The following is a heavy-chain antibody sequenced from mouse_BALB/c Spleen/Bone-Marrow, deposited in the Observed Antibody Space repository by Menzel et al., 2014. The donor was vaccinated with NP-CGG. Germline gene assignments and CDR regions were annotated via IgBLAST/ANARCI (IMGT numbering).Heavy chain of an antibody. CDR1: GFIFSSYG. CDR2: ISSGGSST. J-gene: IGHJ2*01. CDR3: TRRPLQANSYFDC. D-gene: IGHD3-2*02. V-gene: IGHV5-6*02. Sequence: EVMLVESGGDLVKPGGSLKLSCVASGFIFSSYGMSWVRQTPDKRLEWVATISSGGSSTYYPASVKGRFTISRDNAKNTLYLQMSSLNSEDTAMYYCTRRPLQANSYFDCWGQGTTLTVSS.